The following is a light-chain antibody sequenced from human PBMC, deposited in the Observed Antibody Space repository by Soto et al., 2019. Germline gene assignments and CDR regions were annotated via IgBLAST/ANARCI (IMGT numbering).Light chain of an antibody. Sequence: DIVMTQSPDSLALSLGDRSTINCNSSQSLLYISNNQNYLGWYQQKPGQPPKLLIYGASTRESGVPDRFSGSGSGTDFTLTISSLQAEDVALYYCQQYYSSITFGQGTRLEIK. CDR2: GAS. J-gene: IGKJ5*01. V-gene: IGKV4-1*01. CDR3: QQYYSSIT. CDR1: QSLLYISNNQNY.